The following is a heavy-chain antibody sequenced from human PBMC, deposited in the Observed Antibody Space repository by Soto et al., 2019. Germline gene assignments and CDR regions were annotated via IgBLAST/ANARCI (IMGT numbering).Heavy chain of an antibody. CDR1: GYTLTSYD. CDR2: SSTYSSGT. Sequence: ASVKVSCKASGYTLTSYDISWVRQAPGQGLEWMGWSSTYSSGTNFAQKFRGRVTVTTDTSTSTVYMELRTLTSDDTAVYYYVSASISSANAFDYWG. CDR3: VSASISSANAFDY. D-gene: IGHD3-3*02. V-gene: IGHV1-18*01. J-gene: IGHJ4*01.